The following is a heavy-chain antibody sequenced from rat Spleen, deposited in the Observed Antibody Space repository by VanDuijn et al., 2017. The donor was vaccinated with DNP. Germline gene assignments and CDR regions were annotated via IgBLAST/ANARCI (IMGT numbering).Heavy chain of an antibody. V-gene: IGHV5-25*01. D-gene: IGHD1-7*01. J-gene: IGHJ2*01. CDR1: GFTFSNYG. CDR2: IFNSGGTT. Sequence: EVQLVESGGGLVQPGRSMKLSCAALGFTFSNYGMAWVRQAPGKGLEWVASIFNSGGTTYYPDSVKGRFTISRDNAKSTLYLQMNSLRSEDTATYYCTRDGPPYCGVPFDYWGQGVMVTVSS. CDR3: TRDGPPYCGVPFDY.